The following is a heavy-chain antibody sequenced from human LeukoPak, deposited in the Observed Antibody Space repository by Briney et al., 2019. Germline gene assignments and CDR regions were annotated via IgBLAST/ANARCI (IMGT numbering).Heavy chain of an antibody. Sequence: GGSLRLSCAASGFTFSSYGMSWVRQAPGKGLEWVSAISGSGGSTYYADSVKGRFTISRDNSKNTLYLQMNSLRAEDTAVYYCASMPHYYDSSGDAFDIWGQGTMVTVSS. CDR1: GFTFSSYG. J-gene: IGHJ3*02. CDR2: ISGSGGST. D-gene: IGHD3-22*01. CDR3: ASMPHYYDSSGDAFDI. V-gene: IGHV3-23*01.